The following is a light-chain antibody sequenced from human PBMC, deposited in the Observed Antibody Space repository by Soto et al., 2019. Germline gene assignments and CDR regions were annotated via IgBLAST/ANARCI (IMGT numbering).Light chain of an antibody. Sequence: DIQMTQSPSSLSASVGDRVNITCRASQRISNWLAWYQHKPGKAPKRLIYAASQNGVPSRFSGSGSGTEFTLTISSLQPEDSATYYCLQRDTYPLTFGGGTKVDIK. CDR2: AAS. CDR3: LQRDTYPLT. CDR1: QRISNW. V-gene: IGKV1D-16*01. J-gene: IGKJ4*01.